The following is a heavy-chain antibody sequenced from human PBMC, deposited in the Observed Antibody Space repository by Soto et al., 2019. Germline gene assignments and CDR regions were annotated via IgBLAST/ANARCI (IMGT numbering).Heavy chain of an antibody. CDR2: LTASGGNT. D-gene: IGHD5-12*01. CDR1: GFTFGAYA. V-gene: IGHV3-23*01. Sequence: EVQLLQSGGGLVQPGGSLRLSCAASGFTFGAYAMTWVRQVPGKGLEWISTLTASGGNTNHAEAVKGRFTVSRDNAKDTLLLEMHSLRAEDTGIYYCAKGPGSRGLDYWGQGTLVTVSS. CDR3: AKGPGSRGLDY. J-gene: IGHJ4*02.